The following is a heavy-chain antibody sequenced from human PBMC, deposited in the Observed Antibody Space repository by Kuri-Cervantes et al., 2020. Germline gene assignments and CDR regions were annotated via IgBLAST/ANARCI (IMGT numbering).Heavy chain of an antibody. J-gene: IGHJ4*02. Sequence: ASVKVSCKASGYTFTGYYMHWVRQAPGQGLGWMGWINPNSGGTNYAQKFQGRVTMTRDTSISTAYMELSRLRSDDTAVYYCARESSGYDPTFDYWGQGTLVTVSS. CDR2: INPNSGGT. CDR3: ARESSGYDPTFDY. V-gene: IGHV1-2*02. CDR1: GYTFTGYY. D-gene: IGHD5-12*01.